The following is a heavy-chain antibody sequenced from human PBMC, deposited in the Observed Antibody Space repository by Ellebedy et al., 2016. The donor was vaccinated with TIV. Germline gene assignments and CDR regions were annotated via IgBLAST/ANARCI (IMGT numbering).Heavy chain of an antibody. Sequence: GGSLRLXCAASGFTFSRYDMHWVRQSTRKGLVWVASIDNAGDTYYPGSVKGRFTISRENAKNSLYLQMNSLRVEDTAVYYCTRFEIISGGGYGMDVWGQGTTVTVSS. V-gene: IGHV3-13*01. CDR3: TRFEIISGGGYGMDV. D-gene: IGHD3-16*01. J-gene: IGHJ6*02. CDR1: GFTFSRYD. CDR2: IDNAGDT.